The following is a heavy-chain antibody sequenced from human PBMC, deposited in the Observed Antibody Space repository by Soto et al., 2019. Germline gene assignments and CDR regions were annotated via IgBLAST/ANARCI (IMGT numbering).Heavy chain of an antibody. D-gene: IGHD6-13*01. J-gene: IGHJ4*02. CDR1: GGTFSSYA. CDR3: ARDGESSRGREFDY. V-gene: IGHV1-69*12. CDR2: IIPIFGTA. Sequence: QVQLVQSGAEVKKPGSSVKVSCKASGGTFSSYAISWVRQAPGQGLEWMGGIIPIFGTANYAQKFQGRVTXXAXEXXSTAYMELSSLRSEDTAVYYCARDGESSRGREFDYWGQGTLVTVSS.